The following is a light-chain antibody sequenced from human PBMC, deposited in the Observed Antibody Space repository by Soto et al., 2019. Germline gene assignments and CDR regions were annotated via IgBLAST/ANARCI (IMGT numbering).Light chain of an antibody. V-gene: IGLV2-14*01. CDR3: SSYTTRSSYV. CDR2: DVS. Sequence: QSALTQPASVSGSPGQSITISCTGTSSDVGGYHYVSWYQQYPGIAPKVMIYDVSHRPSGASNRFSGSKSGNTASLPNSGLQAEYEADYYCSSYTTRSSYVFGAGTKGPFL. J-gene: IGLJ1*01. CDR1: SSDVGGYHY.